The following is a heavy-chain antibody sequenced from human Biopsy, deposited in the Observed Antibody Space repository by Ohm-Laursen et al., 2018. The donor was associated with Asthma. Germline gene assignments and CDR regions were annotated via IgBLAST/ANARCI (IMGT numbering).Heavy chain of an antibody. D-gene: IGHD2-2*01. V-gene: IGHV1-69*01. CDR1: GGTFNTYV. CDR2: INSVFGTT. CDR3: ARKAGSCISRTCYSLDF. Sequence: SSVKVSCKSLGGTFNTYVIGWARQAPGQGLEWMGGINSVFGTTNYPQKFQDRVTITADDSTSTVYMELSSLRSEDTAVYYCARKAGSCISRTCYSLDFWGQGTPVTVSS. J-gene: IGHJ4*02.